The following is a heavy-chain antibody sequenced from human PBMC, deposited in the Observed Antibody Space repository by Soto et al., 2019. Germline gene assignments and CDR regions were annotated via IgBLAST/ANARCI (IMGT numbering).Heavy chain of an antibody. CDR2: MNPDGTFA. D-gene: IGHD3-10*01. Sequence: GVSLRLSCAASGFPFGGHWMYWVRQAPGKGLVWVSRMNPDGTFASYADSVKDRFFTSRDNAKNTLYLQMNSLSDEDTAVYYCAKDYSSVPDYWGQGTLVTVSS. V-gene: IGHV3-74*01. CDR3: AKDYSSVPDY. CDR1: GFPFGGHW. J-gene: IGHJ4*02.